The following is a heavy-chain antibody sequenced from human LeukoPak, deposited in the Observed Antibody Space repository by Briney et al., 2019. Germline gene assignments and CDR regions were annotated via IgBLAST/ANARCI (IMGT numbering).Heavy chain of an antibody. CDR3: ARGITMVRGLFDY. CDR1: GFTFSSYS. CDR2: ISSSSSYI. D-gene: IGHD3-10*01. Sequence: PGGSLRLSCAASGFTFSSYSMNWVRQAPGKGLEWVSSISSSSSYIYYADSVKGRFTISRDNAKNSLYLQMNSLRAEDTAVYYCARGITMVRGLFDYWGQGTLVTVSS. J-gene: IGHJ4*02. V-gene: IGHV3-21*01.